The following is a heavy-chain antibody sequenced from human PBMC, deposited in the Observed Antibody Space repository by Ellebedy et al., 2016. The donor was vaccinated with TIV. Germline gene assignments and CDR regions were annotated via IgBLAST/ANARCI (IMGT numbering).Heavy chain of an antibody. Sequence: GESLNISXSASGFIFSSYAMHWVRHAPGKGLEYVSAISSNGGSTYYADSVKGRFTISRDNSKNTLYLQMSSLRAEDTAVYYCVKKDVETRTALDAFDIWGQGTMVTVSS. CDR1: GFIFSSYA. CDR3: VKKDVETRTALDAFDI. J-gene: IGHJ3*02. CDR2: ISSNGGST. D-gene: IGHD5-24*01. V-gene: IGHV3-64D*06.